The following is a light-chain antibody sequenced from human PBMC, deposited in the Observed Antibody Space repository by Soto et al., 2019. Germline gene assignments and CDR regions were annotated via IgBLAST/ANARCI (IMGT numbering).Light chain of an antibody. CDR2: DAS. CDR3: QQYDNLLIT. CDR1: QDLSNY. V-gene: IGKV1-33*01. Sequence: DIQMTQSPSSLSASVGDRVTITCQASQDLSNYLNWYQQKPGKAPKLLIYDASNLETGVPSRFSGSGSGTDFTFTISSLQPEDIATYDCQQYDNLLITVGRGTKVDSK. J-gene: IGKJ3*01.